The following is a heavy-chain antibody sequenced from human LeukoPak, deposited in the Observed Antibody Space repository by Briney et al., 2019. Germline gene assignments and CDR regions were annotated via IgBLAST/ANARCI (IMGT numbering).Heavy chain of an antibody. CDR2: IKQDESKR. CDR3: AREASLYCSGNDCYWAFDR. V-gene: IGHV3-7*01. J-gene: IGHJ5*02. CDR1: GFTFSSNY. D-gene: IGHD2-15*01. Sequence: PGGSLRLSCAASGFTFSSNYMSWVRQAPGKGLEWVANIKQDESKRYYVDSVKGRFTISRDNAKNSLYLQMNSLRAEDTAVYYCAREASLYCSGNDCYWAFDRWGQGTLVTVSS.